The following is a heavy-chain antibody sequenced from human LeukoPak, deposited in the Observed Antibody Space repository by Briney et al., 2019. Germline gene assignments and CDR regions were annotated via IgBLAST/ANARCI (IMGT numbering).Heavy chain of an antibody. CDR3: ARDLSYSSSWYLGHLDY. D-gene: IGHD6-13*01. Sequence: ASVKVSCKASGYTFTGYYMHWVRQAPGQGLEWMGWISPNSGGTNYAQKFQGRVTMTRDTSISTAYMELSRLRSDDTAVYYCARDLSYSSSWYLGHLDYWGQGTLVTVSS. CDR2: ISPNSGGT. CDR1: GYTFTGYY. V-gene: IGHV1-2*02. J-gene: IGHJ4*02.